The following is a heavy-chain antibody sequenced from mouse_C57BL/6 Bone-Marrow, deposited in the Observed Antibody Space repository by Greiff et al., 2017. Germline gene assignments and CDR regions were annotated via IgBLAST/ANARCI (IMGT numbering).Heavy chain of an antibody. CDR3: ARRPYYGISS. Sequence: QVQLQPSGAELARPGASVKLSCKASGYTFTSYGISWVKQRTGQGLEWIGEIYPRSGNTYYNEKFKGKATLTADKSASTAYMELRSLTSEYAAVYFCARRPYYGISSWGQGTTLTVSS. J-gene: IGHJ2*01. CDR2: IYPRSGNT. V-gene: IGHV1-81*01. CDR1: GYTFTSYG. D-gene: IGHD1-1*01.